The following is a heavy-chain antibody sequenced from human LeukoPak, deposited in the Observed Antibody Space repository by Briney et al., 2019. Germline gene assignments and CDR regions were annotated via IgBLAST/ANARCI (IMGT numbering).Heavy chain of an antibody. Sequence: PGGSLRLSCAASGFTFSSYAMSWVRQAPGKGLEWVSTISGGGGRTWYADSVKGRFTISRDNSKNTVEVQLNRLRAEDTAVYYCAKFRGSEKTVIDCWGQGTLVTVSS. CDR1: GFTFSSYA. V-gene: IGHV3-23*01. CDR2: ISGGGGRT. J-gene: IGHJ4*02. CDR3: AKFRGSEKTVIDC. D-gene: IGHD3-16*01.